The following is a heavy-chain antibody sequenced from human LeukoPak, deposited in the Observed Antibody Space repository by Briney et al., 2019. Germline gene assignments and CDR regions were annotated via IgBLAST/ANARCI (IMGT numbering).Heavy chain of an antibody. CDR1: GFTFDDYA. J-gene: IGHJ4*02. D-gene: IGHD2-15*01. CDR2: ISWNSGSI. Sequence: GRSLRLSCAASGFTFDDYAMHWVRQSPGKGLEWVSGISWNSGSIGYADSVKGRVTISRDNSKNTLYLQMNSLRAEDTAVYYCAKMGCSGGSCYQDYWGQGTLVTVSS. CDR3: AKMGCSGGSCYQDY. V-gene: IGHV3-9*01.